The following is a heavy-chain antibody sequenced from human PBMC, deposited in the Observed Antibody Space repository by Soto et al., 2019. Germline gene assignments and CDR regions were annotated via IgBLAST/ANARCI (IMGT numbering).Heavy chain of an antibody. D-gene: IGHD1-1*01. CDR3: AKDLED. CDR2: ISYDGSNK. J-gene: IGHJ4*02. Sequence: QVQLVESGGGVVQPGRSLRLSCAASGFTFSSYGMHWVRQAPGKGLEWVAVISYDGSNKYYADSVKGRFTISRDNSKNTLYLQMNSLRAEDTAVYYCAKDLEDWGQGTLVTVSS. V-gene: IGHV3-30*18. CDR1: GFTFSSYG.